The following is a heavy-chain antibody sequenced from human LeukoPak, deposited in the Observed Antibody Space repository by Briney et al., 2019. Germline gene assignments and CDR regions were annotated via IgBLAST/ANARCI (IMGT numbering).Heavy chain of an antibody. CDR2: INPNSGGT. V-gene: IGHV1-2*02. CDR1: GCTFTGYY. Sequence: ASVKVSCKASGCTFTGYYMHWVRQAPGQGLEWMEWINPNSGGTNYAQKFQGRVTMTRDTSISTAYMELSRLRSDDTAVYYCARNAASFGIAAAKGYYFDYWGQGTLVTVSS. CDR3: ARNAASFGIAAAKGYYFDY. J-gene: IGHJ4*02. D-gene: IGHD6-13*01.